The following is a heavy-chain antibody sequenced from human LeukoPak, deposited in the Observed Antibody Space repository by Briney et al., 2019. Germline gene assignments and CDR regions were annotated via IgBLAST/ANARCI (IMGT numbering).Heavy chain of an antibody. J-gene: IGHJ4*02. D-gene: IGHD4-17*01. CDR3: AKDIDYGPPGVDY. Sequence: GGSLRLSCAASGFTFSSYGMHWVRQAPGKGLEWVAFIRYDGSNKYYADSVKGRFTISRDNSKDTLYLQMNSLRAEDTAVYYCAKDIDYGPPGVDYWGQGTLVTVSS. CDR2: IRYDGSNK. CDR1: GFTFSSYG. V-gene: IGHV3-30*02.